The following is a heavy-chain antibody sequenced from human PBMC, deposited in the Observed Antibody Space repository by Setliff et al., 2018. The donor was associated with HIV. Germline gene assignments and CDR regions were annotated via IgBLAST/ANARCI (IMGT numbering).Heavy chain of an antibody. CDR3: ARSRGTQQEEYYFDY. Sequence: SETLSLTCAVSGGSISSDNWWTWLRQPPGKGLEWLGEIYHSGSTNYNPSLKSRVTILLDPSKNQFSLKLSSVTAADTAVYYCARSRGTQQEEYYFDYWGPGTLVTVSS. V-gene: IGHV4-4*02. CDR2: IYHSGST. CDR1: GGSISSDNW. J-gene: IGHJ4*02. D-gene: IGHD5-12*01.